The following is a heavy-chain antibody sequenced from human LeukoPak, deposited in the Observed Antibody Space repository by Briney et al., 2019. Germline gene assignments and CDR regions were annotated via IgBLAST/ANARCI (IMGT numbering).Heavy chain of an antibody. CDR2: IYWDDDK. Sequence: SGPTLVKPTQTLTLTCTFSGFSLSTSGVGVGWIRQPPGKALEWLALIYWDDDKRYSPSLKSRLTITKDTSKNQVVPTMTNMDPVDTATYYCAHADYDILTGYRHFDYWGQGTLVTVSS. CDR3: AHADYDILTGYRHFDY. J-gene: IGHJ4*02. CDR1: GFSLSTSGVG. V-gene: IGHV2-5*02. D-gene: IGHD3-9*01.